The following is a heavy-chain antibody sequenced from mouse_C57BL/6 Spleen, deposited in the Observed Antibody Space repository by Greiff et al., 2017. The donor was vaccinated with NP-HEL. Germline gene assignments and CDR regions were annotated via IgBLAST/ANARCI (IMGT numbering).Heavy chain of an antibody. D-gene: IGHD1-1*01. CDR3: ARKGYGSPYYFDY. CDR2: IYPGDGDT. Sequence: QVQLKESGPELVKPGASVKISCKASGYAFSSSWMNWVKQRPGKGLEWIGRIYPGDGDTNYNGKFKGKATLTADKSSSTAYMQLSSLTSEDSAVYFCARKGYGSPYYFDYWGQGTTLTVSS. CDR1: GYAFSSSW. V-gene: IGHV1-82*01. J-gene: IGHJ2*01.